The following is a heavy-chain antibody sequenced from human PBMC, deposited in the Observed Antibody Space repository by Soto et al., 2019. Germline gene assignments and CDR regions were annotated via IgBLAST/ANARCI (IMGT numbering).Heavy chain of an antibody. V-gene: IGHV4-31*03. Sequence: SETLSLTCTVSGDSIGSGGYYWSWIRQHPGKGLEWIGHIYHSGSTSYNPSLKSRVTVSVDRSKNQFSLRLSSVTAADTAVYYCARGYYYDSGAFYSTPHYYGMDVWGQGTTVT. D-gene: IGHD3-22*01. J-gene: IGHJ6*02. CDR2: IYHSGST. CDR3: ARGYYYDSGAFYSTPHYYGMDV. CDR1: GDSIGSGGYY.